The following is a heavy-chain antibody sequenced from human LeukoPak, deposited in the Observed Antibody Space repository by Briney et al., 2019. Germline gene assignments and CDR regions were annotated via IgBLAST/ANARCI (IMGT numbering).Heavy chain of an antibody. CDR1: GASISSGAFY. J-gene: IGHJ4*02. Sequence: SQTLSLTCTVSGASISSGAFYCNWIRQHPGKGLEWIGYIYYNGGTYYNPSLKSRLSISVDTSKNQFSLKLSSVTAADTAGYYCASGIKDDYVWGSPRTYFDYWGQGALVTVSP. D-gene: IGHD3-16*01. CDR2: IYYNGGT. V-gene: IGHV4-31*03. CDR3: ASGIKDDYVWGSPRTYFDY.